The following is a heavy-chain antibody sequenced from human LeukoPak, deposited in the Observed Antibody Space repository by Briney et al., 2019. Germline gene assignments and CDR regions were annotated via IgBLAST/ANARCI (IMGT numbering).Heavy chain of an antibody. J-gene: IGHJ5*02. D-gene: IGHD6-13*01. CDR2: INHSGST. Sequence: PSETLSLTCAVYGGSFSGYYWSWIRQPPGKGLEWIGEINHSGSTNYNPSLKSRVTISVDTSKDQFSLKLSSGTAADTDVYYCARAKASSSWYDLLGNWFDPWGQGTLVTVSS. V-gene: IGHV4-34*01. CDR3: ARAKASSSWYDLLGNWFDP. CDR1: GGSFSGYY.